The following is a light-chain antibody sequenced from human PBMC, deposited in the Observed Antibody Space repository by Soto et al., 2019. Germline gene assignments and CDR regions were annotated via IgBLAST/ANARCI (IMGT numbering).Light chain of an antibody. Sequence: ETVMTQSPATLSVSPGERATLSCGASQSVSTNLAWYQQKPGQVPRLIIYGASTRASDIPARFSGSGSGTEFTLTISSLQSEDFAVYYCQQYNEWPLTFGGGTKVEIE. CDR1: QSVSTN. CDR2: GAS. CDR3: QQYNEWPLT. V-gene: IGKV3-15*01. J-gene: IGKJ4*01.